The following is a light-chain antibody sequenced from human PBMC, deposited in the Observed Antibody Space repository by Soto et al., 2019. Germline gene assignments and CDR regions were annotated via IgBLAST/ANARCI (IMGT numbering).Light chain of an antibody. J-gene: IGKJ2*01. Sequence: DIPMTQSPSTLSASVGDRVTITCRASQSIGTWLAWYQQKPGRAPKVLIYDASSLKSGVPSRFSGSGSGTEFSLTISSLQPDDFASYYCQQYDSYSGTFGQGTKLEIK. CDR3: QQYDSYSGT. V-gene: IGKV1-5*01. CDR1: QSIGTW. CDR2: DAS.